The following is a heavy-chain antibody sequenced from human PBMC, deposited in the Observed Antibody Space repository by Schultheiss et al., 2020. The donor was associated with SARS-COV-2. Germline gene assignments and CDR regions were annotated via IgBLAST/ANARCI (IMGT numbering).Heavy chain of an antibody. J-gene: IGHJ5*02. CDR1: GFSFSTYE. D-gene: IGHD6-6*01. V-gene: IGHV3-15*01. CDR2: MKSKTDGGTT. Sequence: GGSLRLSCAASGFSFSTYEMNWVRQAPGKGLEWIGRMKSKTDGGTTEYAAPVKGRFTISRDDSKNTLYLQMNSLKTEDTAVYYCARARIAAREPLWGRFDPWGQGTLVTVSS. CDR3: ARARIAAREPLWGRFDP.